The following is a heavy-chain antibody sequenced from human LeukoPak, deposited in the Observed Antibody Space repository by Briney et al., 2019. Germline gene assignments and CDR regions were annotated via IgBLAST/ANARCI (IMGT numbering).Heavy chain of an antibody. CDR2: ISESGGGT. CDR3: GKGLVTAIDY. Sequence: GGSLRLSCAASGFTFSSYLMTWVRQAPGKGLEWVSSISESGGGTYYADSARGRFTISRDNSKNTVDLQMNSLRAGDTAVYYCGKGLVTAIDYWGQGTLVSVSS. CDR1: GFTFSSYL. J-gene: IGHJ4*02. D-gene: IGHD2-21*02. V-gene: IGHV3-23*01.